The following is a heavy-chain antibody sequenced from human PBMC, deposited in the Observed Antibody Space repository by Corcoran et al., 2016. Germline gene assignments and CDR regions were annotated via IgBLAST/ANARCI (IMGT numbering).Heavy chain of an antibody. V-gene: IGHV1-69*01. CDR3: ARSTYYDILTGYQKGYYFDY. D-gene: IGHD3-9*01. CDR2: IIPIFGTA. J-gene: IGHJ4*02. Sequence: QVQLVQSGAEVKKPGSSVKVSCKASGGTFSSYAISWVRQAPGQGLEWMGGIIPIFGTANYAQKFQGRVTITADESTSTAYMELSSLRSEDTAVYYCARSTYYDILTGYQKGYYFDYWGQGTLVTVSS. CDR1: GGTFSSYA.